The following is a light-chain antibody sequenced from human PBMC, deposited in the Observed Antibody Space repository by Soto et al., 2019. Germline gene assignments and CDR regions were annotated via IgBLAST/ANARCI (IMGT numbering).Light chain of an antibody. CDR1: QSISSW. J-gene: IGKJ1*01. CDR3: QQYNSYQT. V-gene: IGKV1-5*03. CDR2: KAS. Sequence: DIPMTQSPSTLSASVGDRVTITCRASQSISSWLAWYQQKPGKAPKLLIYKASSLEIGVPSRFSGSGSGTEFTLTISSLQPDDFATYYCQQYNSYQTFGQATQVHIK.